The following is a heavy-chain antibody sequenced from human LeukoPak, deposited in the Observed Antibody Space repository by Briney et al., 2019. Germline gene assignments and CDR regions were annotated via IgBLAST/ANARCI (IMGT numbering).Heavy chain of an antibody. Sequence: GGSLRLSCAASGFTFSSYWMSWVRQAPGKGLEWVANIKQGGSKKYYGDSVKGRFTISRDNAKNSLYLQMNSLRAEDTAVYYCARVEYTSSSGISYFDYWGQGTLVTVSS. J-gene: IGHJ4*02. V-gene: IGHV3-7*04. D-gene: IGHD6-6*01. CDR2: IKQGGSKK. CDR1: GFTFSSYW. CDR3: ARVEYTSSSGISYFDY.